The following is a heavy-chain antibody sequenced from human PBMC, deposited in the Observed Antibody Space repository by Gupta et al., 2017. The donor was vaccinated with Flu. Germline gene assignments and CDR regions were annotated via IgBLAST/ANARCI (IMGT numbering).Heavy chain of an antibody. J-gene: IGHJ6*03. CDR3: ARLPLYCSSTSCYYYYYMDV. V-gene: IGHV4-39*01. CDR2: IYYSGST. D-gene: IGHD2-2*01. Sequence: GLEWIGSIYYSGSTYYNPSLKSRVTISVDTSKNQFSLKLSSVTAADTAVYYCARLPLYCSSTSCYYYYYMDVWGKGTTVTVSS.